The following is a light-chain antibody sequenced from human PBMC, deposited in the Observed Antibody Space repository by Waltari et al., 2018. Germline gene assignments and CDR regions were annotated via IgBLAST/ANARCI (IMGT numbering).Light chain of an antibody. CDR3: QQYDSSPPWT. V-gene: IGKV3-15*01. Sequence: IVMTQSPGTLSVSPGQRATVSCRPSQSVTSNLAWYQQNPGHAPRLLIYGASTRATGSPVRFSGSGAGTEFTLTISSLQSEDVAVYYCQQYDSSPPWTFGQGTKVEIK. CDR2: GAS. CDR1: QSVTSN. J-gene: IGKJ1*01.